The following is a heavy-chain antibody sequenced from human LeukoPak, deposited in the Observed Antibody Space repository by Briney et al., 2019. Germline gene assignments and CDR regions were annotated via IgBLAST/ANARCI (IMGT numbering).Heavy chain of an antibody. J-gene: IGHJ4*02. Sequence: GASVKVSCKASGGTFSSYAISWVRQAPGQGLEWMGGIIPIFGTANYAQKFQGRVTITADESTSTAYMELSSLRSEDTAVFYCARGGEAAAILYYFDYWGQGTLVTVSS. CDR2: IIPIFGTA. D-gene: IGHD6-13*01. V-gene: IGHV1-69*13. CDR3: ARGGEAAAILYYFDY. CDR1: GGTFSSYA.